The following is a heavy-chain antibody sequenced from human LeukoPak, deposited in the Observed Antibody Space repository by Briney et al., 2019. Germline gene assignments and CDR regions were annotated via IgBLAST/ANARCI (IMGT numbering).Heavy chain of an antibody. CDR2: MNPNSGNT. J-gene: IGHJ5*02. CDR1: GYTFTSYD. CDR3: ARGLYDFWSGYYTRAGFDL. D-gene: IGHD3-3*01. V-gene: IGHV1-8*03. Sequence: ASVKVSCKASGYTFTSYDINWVRQATGQGLEWMGWMNPNSGNTGYAQKFQGRVTITRNTSISTAYMELSSLRSEDTAVYYCARGLYDFWSGYYTRAGFDLWGQGTLVTVSS.